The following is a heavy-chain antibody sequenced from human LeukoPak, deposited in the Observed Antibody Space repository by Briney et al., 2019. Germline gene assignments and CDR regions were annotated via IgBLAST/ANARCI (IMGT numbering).Heavy chain of an antibody. CDR3: ARDSLPYSGSPPGDY. D-gene: IGHD1-26*01. J-gene: IGHJ4*02. Sequence: GGSLRLSCAASGFSFSSYGMHWVRQAPGKGLEWVAFIRYDGSNKYYADSVKGRFTISRDNAKNSLYLQMNSLRAEDTAVYYCARDSLPYSGSPPGDYWGQGTLVTVSS. V-gene: IGHV3-30*02. CDR1: GFSFSSYG. CDR2: IRYDGSNK.